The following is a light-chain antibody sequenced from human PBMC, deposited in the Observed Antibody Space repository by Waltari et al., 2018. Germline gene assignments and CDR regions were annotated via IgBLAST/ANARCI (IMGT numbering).Light chain of an antibody. CDR1: QSISSY. CDR3: QQSYSTPRT. Sequence: DIQMTQSPSSLFASVGDRVNITCRASQSISSYLNWYQQKPGKAPKLLIYAASSLQSGVPSRFSGSGSGTDFTLTISSLQPEDFATYYCQQSYSTPRTFGQGTKVEIK. CDR2: AAS. J-gene: IGKJ1*01. V-gene: IGKV1-39*01.